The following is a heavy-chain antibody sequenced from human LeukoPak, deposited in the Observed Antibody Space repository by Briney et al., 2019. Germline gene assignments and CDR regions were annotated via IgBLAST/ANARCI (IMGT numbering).Heavy chain of an antibody. V-gene: IGHV1-8*01. CDR1: GYTFTSYD. CDR2: MNPNSGNT. CDR3: ARDNGGTAMAYYYYYYMDV. J-gene: IGHJ6*03. Sequence: ASVTVSCKASGYTFTSYDINWVRQATGQGLEWMGWMNPNSGNTGYAQKFQGRVTMTRNTSISTAYMELSSLRYEDTAVYYCARDNGGTAMAYYYYYYMDVWGKGTTVTISS. D-gene: IGHD5-18*01.